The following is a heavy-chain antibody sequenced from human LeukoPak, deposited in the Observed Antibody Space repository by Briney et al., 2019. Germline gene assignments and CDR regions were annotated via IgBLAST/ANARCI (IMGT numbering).Heavy chain of an antibody. CDR1: GLYP. Sequence: PGKSLRLSCAASGLYPVHWVRQAPGKGLEWVAIMSYEGNNIFYANSVKGRFTISRDNSKNTVYLQMNTLGAEDTAVYYCARGLRYFDWLLNYWGQGTLVTVSS. J-gene: IGHJ4*02. D-gene: IGHD3-9*01. CDR2: MSYEGNNI. V-gene: IGHV3-33*05. CDR3: ARGLRYFDWLLNY.